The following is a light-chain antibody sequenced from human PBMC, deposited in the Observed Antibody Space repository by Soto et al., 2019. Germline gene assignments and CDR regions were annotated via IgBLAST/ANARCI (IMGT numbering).Light chain of an antibody. CDR2: QAS. V-gene: IGKV1-5*03. J-gene: IGKJ1*01. Sequence: DIQMTQSPSTLSASVGDRVSITCRASQSISRPLAWYQQKPGKAPNLLIYQASNLETGVPSRFTGSGSGTEFTLTISSLQPDDLATYYCLQDQSYWKFGQGTKVE. CDR3: LQDQSYWK. CDR1: QSISRP.